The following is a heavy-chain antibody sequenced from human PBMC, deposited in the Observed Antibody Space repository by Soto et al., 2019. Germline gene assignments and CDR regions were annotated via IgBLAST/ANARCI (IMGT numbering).Heavy chain of an antibody. D-gene: IGHD3-10*01. CDR3: AKGGELWFGEVLPVYYYGMDV. J-gene: IGHJ6*02. CDR1: GFTFSSYG. V-gene: IGHV3-30*18. Sequence: QVQLVESGGGVVQPGRSLRLSCAASGFTFSSYGMHWVRQAPGKGLEWVAVISYDGSNKYYADSVKGRFTISRDNSKNTLYLQMNSLRAEDTAVYYCAKGGELWFGEVLPVYYYGMDVWGQGTTVTVSS. CDR2: ISYDGSNK.